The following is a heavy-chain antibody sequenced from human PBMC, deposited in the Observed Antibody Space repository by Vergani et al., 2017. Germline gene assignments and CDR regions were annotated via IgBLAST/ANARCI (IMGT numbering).Heavy chain of an antibody. J-gene: IGHJ4*02. D-gene: IGHD6-13*01. Sequence: EVQLLESGGGLVQPGGSLRLSCAASGFTFSNFAMNWVRQAPGKGLEWVSIISGNGGSTNYADSVKGRFTISRDNSKNTLYLQMNSLTAEDTAVYYCAKGSNLAAAGHIFDYWGQGTLVTVSS. CDR1: GFTFSNFA. V-gene: IGHV3-23*01. CDR3: AKGSNLAAAGHIFDY. CDR2: ISGNGGST.